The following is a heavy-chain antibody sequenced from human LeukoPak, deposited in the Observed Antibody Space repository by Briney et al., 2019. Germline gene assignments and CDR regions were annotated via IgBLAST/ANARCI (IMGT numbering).Heavy chain of an antibody. V-gene: IGHV1-8*01. CDR1: GYTFTSYD. D-gene: IGHD6-6*01. J-gene: IGHJ4*02. Sequence: ATVKVSCKASGYTFTSYDINWVRQATGQGLEWMGWMNPNSGNTGYAQKFQGRVTMTRNTSISTAYMELSSLRSEDTAVYYCAAEQRIAARRGGVDYWGQGTLVTVSP. CDR2: MNPNSGNT. CDR3: AAEQRIAARRGGVDY.